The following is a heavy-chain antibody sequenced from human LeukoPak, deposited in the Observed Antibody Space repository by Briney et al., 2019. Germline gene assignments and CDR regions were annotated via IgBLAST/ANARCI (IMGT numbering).Heavy chain of an antibody. CDR2: MNPNSGNT. CDR1: GCTFTSYD. V-gene: IGHV1-8*01. J-gene: IGHJ6*02. D-gene: IGHD3-10*02. CDR3: ARVFASPYYYYYGMDV. Sequence: ASVKVSCKASGCTFTSYDINWVRQATGQGLEWMGWMNPNSGNTGYAQKFQGRVTMTRNTSISTAYMELSSPRSEDTAVYYCARVFASPYYYYYGMDVWGQGTTVTVSS.